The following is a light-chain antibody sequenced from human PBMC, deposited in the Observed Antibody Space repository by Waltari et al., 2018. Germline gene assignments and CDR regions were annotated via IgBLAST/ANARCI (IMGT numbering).Light chain of an antibody. J-gene: IGLJ6*01. CDR3: SSYTRSGGRI. CDR2: CVK. Sequence: QSVLTQPVSVSGSLGQSITISCTGTSSDVGGYDYVSWYQQHPNKAPRLIIDCVKNRPSGFSSRFSASKSGNTASLTISGLQSDDESHYYCSSYTRSGGRIFGSGTKVTVL. V-gene: IGLV2-14*03. CDR1: SSDVGGYDY.